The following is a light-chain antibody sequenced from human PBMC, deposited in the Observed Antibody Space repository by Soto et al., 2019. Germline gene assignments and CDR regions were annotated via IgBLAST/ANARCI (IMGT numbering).Light chain of an antibody. CDR2: EGS. J-gene: IGLJ1*01. CDR3: CSYAGSSTYV. Sequence: QSALTQPASVSGSPGQSITISCTGTSSDVGSYNLVSWYQQHPVKAPKLMIYEGSKRPSGVSNRFSGSKSGNTASLTISGLQAEDEADYYCCSYAGSSTYVFGTWTKVTVL. CDR1: SSDVGSYNL. V-gene: IGLV2-23*01.